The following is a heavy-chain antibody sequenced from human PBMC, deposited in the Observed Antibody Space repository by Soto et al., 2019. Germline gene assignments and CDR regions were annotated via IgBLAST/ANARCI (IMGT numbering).Heavy chain of an antibody. V-gene: IGHV3-48*03. J-gene: IGHJ4*02. Sequence: PGGSLGLSCAASGFTFSSYEMTWVRQAPGKGLEWVSYISSSGSTIYYADSVKGRFTISRDNAKNSLYLQMNSLRAEDTAVYYCANIYGDFSYWGQGTLVTVSS. CDR1: GFTFSSYE. CDR2: ISSSGSTI. CDR3: ANIYGDFSY. D-gene: IGHD4-17*01.